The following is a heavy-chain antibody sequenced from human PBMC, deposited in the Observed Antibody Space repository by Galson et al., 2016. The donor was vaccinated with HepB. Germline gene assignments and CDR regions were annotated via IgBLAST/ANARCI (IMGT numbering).Heavy chain of an antibody. D-gene: IGHD3-3*01. CDR2: INGGGGKT. J-gene: IGHJ6*02. Sequence: SLRLSCAASGFTFSTFAMTWVRQAPGKGLEWVSTINGGGGKTHHADSVKGRFTISRDNSKNTLYLEMNSLRAEDTAVYYCATEYVLRSLESSSYYIYGLDVWGQGTTVTVSS. V-gene: IGHV3-23*01. CDR3: ATEYVLRSLESSSYYIYGLDV. CDR1: GFTFSTFA.